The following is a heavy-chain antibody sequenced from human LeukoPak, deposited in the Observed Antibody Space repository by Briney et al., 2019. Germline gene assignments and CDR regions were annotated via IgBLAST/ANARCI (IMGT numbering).Heavy chain of an antibody. J-gene: IGHJ4*02. V-gene: IGHV1-8*01. Sequence: ASVKVSCKASGCTFTSYDINWVRQATGQGLEWMGWMNPNSGNTGYAQKFQGRVTMTRNTSISTAYMELSSLRSEDTAVYYCATVAYSGYDFGYWGQGTLVTVSS. D-gene: IGHD5-12*01. CDR2: MNPNSGNT. CDR1: GCTFTSYD. CDR3: ATVAYSGYDFGY.